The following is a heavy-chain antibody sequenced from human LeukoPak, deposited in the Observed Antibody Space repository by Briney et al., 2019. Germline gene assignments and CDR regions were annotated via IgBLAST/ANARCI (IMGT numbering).Heavy chain of an antibody. CDR3: ARDLVLVRGSGGY. CDR2: ISSSSSYI. Sequence: GGSLRLSCAASGFTFGSYSMNWVRQAPGKGLEWVSSISSSSSYIYYADSVKGRFTISRDNAKNSLYLQMNSLSAEDTAVYYCARDLVLVRGSGGYWGQGTLVTVSS. J-gene: IGHJ4*02. D-gene: IGHD3-10*01. V-gene: IGHV3-21*01. CDR1: GFTFGSYS.